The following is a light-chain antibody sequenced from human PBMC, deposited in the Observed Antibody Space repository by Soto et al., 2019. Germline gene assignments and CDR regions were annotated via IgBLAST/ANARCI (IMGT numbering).Light chain of an antibody. J-gene: IGLJ1*01. CDR2: GNS. Sequence: QSVLTQPPSVSGAPGQRVTISCTGSSSNIGAGYDVHWYQQLPGTAPKLLIYGNSNRPSGVPDRFSGSKSGTSASLDITGLQAEDEADYYCQSYDSSLRGYVFGPGNKVNVL. V-gene: IGLV1-40*01. CDR3: QSYDSSLRGYV. CDR1: SSNIGAGYD.